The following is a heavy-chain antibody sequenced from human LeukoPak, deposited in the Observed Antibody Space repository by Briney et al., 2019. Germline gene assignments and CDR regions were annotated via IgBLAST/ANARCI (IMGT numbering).Heavy chain of an antibody. CDR2: IRYDGSDK. Sequence: PGGSLRLSCAASGFTFSSYGMHWVRQSPGKGLEWVAFIRYDGSDKYYADSVKGRFTISRDNSKNTLPLQMHSLRPEDTAVYHCAKDATTVTSQGDYWGQGTLVTVSS. D-gene: IGHD4-17*01. J-gene: IGHJ4*02. V-gene: IGHV3-30*02. CDR1: GFTFSSYG. CDR3: AKDATTVTSQGDY.